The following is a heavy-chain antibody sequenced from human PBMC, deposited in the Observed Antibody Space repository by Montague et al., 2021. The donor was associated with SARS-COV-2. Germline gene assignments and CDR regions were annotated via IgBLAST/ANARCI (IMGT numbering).Heavy chain of an antibody. V-gene: IGHV3-23*01. CDR3: AKAARGSSSYFDY. CDR2: ISGSGGRT. Sequence: SLRLSCAASEFTFSSYAMSWVRQAPGKGLEWVPAISGSGGRTYYADSVKGRFTLSRDNSKNTLYLQMNSLRAEDTAVYYCAKAARGSSSYFDYWGQGTLVTVSS. D-gene: IGHD6-13*01. J-gene: IGHJ4*02. CDR1: EFTFSSYA.